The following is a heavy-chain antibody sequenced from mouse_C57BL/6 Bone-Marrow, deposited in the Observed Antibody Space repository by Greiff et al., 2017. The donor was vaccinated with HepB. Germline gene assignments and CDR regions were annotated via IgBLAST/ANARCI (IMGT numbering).Heavy chain of an antibody. Sequence: EVKVVESGGGLVQPGESLKLSCESNEYEFPSHDMSWVRKTPEKRLELVAAINSDGGSTYYPDTMERRFIISRDNTKKTLYLQLSSLRSEDTALYYCAIHGGYDDYAMGYWGQGTSVTLSS. D-gene: IGHD2-2*01. V-gene: IGHV5-2*01. J-gene: IGHJ4*01. CDR2: INSDGGST. CDR3: AIHGGYDDYAMGY. CDR1: EYEFPSHD.